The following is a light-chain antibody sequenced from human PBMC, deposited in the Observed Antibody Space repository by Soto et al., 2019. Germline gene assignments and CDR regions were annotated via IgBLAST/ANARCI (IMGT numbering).Light chain of an antibody. J-gene: IGKJ1*01. Sequence: EIVLTQSPATLSVSPGERATLSCRASQSISSNLARYQQKLGQAPRLFIFRASSRATGVPARFSGSGSGTEFNMTISSLQSEDFAVYYCQQYNNWPWTFGQGTKVDIK. CDR3: QQYNNWPWT. CDR2: RAS. CDR1: QSISSN. V-gene: IGKV3-15*01.